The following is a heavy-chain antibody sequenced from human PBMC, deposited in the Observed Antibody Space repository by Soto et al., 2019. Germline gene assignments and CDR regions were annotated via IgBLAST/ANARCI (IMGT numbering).Heavy chain of an antibody. CDR3: ARDVSGDYWFDP. J-gene: IGHJ5*02. V-gene: IGHV4-59*02. CDR2: IYYSGST. D-gene: IGHD4-17*01. Sequence: PSETLSLTCTVSGGSVSSYYWSWIRQPPGKGLEWIGYIYYSGSTNYNPSLKSRVTISVDTSKNQFSLKLSSVTAAHTAVYYCARDVSGDYWFDPWGQGTLVTVSS. CDR1: GGSVSSYY.